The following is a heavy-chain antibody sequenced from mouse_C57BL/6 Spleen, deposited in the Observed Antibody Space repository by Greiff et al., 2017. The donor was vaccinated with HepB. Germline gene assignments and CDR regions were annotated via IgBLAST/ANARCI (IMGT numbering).Heavy chain of an antibody. J-gene: IGHJ2*01. D-gene: IGHD2-5*01. CDR2: IYPGDGDT. CDR1: GYAFSSSW. V-gene: IGHV1-82*01. CDR3: ARYYSNYRDFDY. Sequence: VQLQQSGPELVKPGASVKISCKASGYAFSSSWMNWVKQRPGKGLEWIGRIYPGDGDTNYNGKFKGKATLTADKSSSTAYMQLSSLTSEDSAVYFCARYYSNYRDFDYWGQGTTLTVSS.